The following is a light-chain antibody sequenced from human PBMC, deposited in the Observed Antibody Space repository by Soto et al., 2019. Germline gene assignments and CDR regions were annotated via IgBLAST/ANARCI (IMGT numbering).Light chain of an antibody. Sequence: EVVLTQSPGTLSLSPGDRATLSCRASQSVSSNYLAWYQQIPGQAPRLLIYGVSGRAAGISDRFSGSGSGTDFTLTINRLEPEDFAVYYCQQYHNTPITFGQGTRLEIK. J-gene: IGKJ5*01. V-gene: IGKV3-20*01. CDR2: GVS. CDR1: QSVSSNY. CDR3: QQYHNTPIT.